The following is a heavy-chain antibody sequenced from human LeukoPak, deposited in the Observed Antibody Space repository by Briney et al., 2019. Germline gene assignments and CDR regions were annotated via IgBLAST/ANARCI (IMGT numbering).Heavy chain of an antibody. CDR2: VYWDDDK. CDR3: AYSPISIPWFGP. V-gene: IGHV2-5*02. J-gene: IGHJ5*02. CDR1: GFSLNTSGVA. D-gene: IGHD2-21*01. Sequence: SGPTLVNPTQTLTLTCSFSGFSLNTSGVAVGWFRQPPGKALDWLALVYWDDDKRYSPTLKSRLTITKETSKNQVVLTMTNMDPVDTATYYCAYSPISIPWFGPWGQGTLVTVSS.